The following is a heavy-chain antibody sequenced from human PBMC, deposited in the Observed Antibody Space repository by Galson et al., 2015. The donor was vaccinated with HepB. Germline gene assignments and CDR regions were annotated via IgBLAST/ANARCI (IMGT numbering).Heavy chain of an antibody. Sequence: SLRLSCAASGFTLSSYWMHWVRQAPGEGLVWVSRINSDGFMTNYADSVKGRFTISRDNAKNTLYLQMSSLRAEDTAVYYCVREETTYYGSGSYHRYPDYWGQGTLVTVSS. D-gene: IGHD3-10*01. J-gene: IGHJ4*02. CDR2: INSDGFMT. CDR1: GFTLSSYW. V-gene: IGHV3-74*01. CDR3: VREETTYYGSGSYHRYPDY.